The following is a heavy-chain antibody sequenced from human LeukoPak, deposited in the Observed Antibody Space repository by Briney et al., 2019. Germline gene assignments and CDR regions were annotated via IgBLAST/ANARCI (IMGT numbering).Heavy chain of an antibody. D-gene: IGHD6-13*01. CDR1: GGSISSYY. CDR2: IYYSGST. V-gene: IGHV4-59*01. Sequence: SETLSPTCTVSGGSISSYYGGWFRQPPGKDLKWLGYIYYSGSTNYNPSLKSRVTISVDTSKNQFSLKLSSVTAADTAVYYCARVYSSSWQVGLFDYWGQGTLVTVSS. CDR3: ARVYSSSWQVGLFDY. J-gene: IGHJ4*02.